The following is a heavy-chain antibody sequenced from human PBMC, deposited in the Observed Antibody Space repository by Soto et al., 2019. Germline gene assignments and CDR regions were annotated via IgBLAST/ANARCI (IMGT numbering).Heavy chain of an antibody. CDR1: GDSISGSKW. J-gene: IGHJ4*02. CDR3: ARGERQQQRDY. D-gene: IGHD6-13*01. Sequence: QVQLQESGPGLVKPSGTLSLTCAVSGDSISGSKWWSWVRQPPGKGLEWIGEIHHSGSTNYNPSLKXRXTXSXXKSKNQFSLKLSSVTDADTAVYFCARGERQQQRDYWGQGTLVTVSS. V-gene: IGHV4-4*02. CDR2: IHHSGST.